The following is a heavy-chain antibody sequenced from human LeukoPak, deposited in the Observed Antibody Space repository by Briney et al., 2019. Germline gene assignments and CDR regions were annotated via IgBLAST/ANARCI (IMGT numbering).Heavy chain of an antibody. CDR3: ASGGLIAAAGTGWFDP. V-gene: IGHV1-2*02. CDR1: GYTFTGYY. CDR2: INPNSGGT. D-gene: IGHD6-13*01. J-gene: IGHJ5*02. Sequence: GASVKVSCMASGYTFTGYYMHWVRQAPGQGLEWMGWINPNSGGTNYAQKFQGRVTMTRDTSISTAYMELSRLRSDDTAVYYCASGGLIAAAGTGWFDPWGQGTLVTVSS.